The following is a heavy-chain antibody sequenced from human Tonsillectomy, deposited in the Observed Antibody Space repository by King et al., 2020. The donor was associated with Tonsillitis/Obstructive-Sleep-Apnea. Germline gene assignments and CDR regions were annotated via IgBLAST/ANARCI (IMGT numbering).Heavy chain of an antibody. V-gene: IGHV4-34*01. CDR3: ARGSVVVVPAAIVWWFDP. CDR1: GGSFSGYY. Sequence: VQLQQWGAGLLKPSETLSLTCAVYGGSFSGYYWSWIRQPPGKGLEWIGEINHSGSTNYNPSLKSRVTISVDTSKNPFSLKLTSVTAADTAVYYCARGSVVVVPAAIVWWFDPWGQGTLVTVSS. J-gene: IGHJ5*02. D-gene: IGHD2-2*01. CDR2: INHSGST.